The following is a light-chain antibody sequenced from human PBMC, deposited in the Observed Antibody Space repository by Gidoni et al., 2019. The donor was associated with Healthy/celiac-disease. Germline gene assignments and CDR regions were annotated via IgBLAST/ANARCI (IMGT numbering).Light chain of an antibody. V-gene: IGKV1-5*03. J-gene: IGKJ1*01. CDR2: KAS. Sequence: IQMTHSPSTLSASVGDRVTITCRASQSISSWLAWYQQKPGKAPKLLIYKASSLESGVPSRFSGSGSGTEFTLTISSLQPDDFATYYCQQYNSYSQWTFGQGTKVEIK. CDR1: QSISSW. CDR3: QQYNSYSQWT.